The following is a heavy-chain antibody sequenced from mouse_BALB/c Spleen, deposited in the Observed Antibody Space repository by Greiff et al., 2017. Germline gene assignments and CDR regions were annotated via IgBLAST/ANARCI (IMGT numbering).Heavy chain of an antibody. D-gene: IGHD1-1*01. CDR3: ARNYYGSSWFAY. V-gene: IGHV2-2*02. J-gene: IGHJ3*01. CDR2: IWSGGST. CDR1: GFTFSSYA. Sequence: VKLVESGGGLVKPGGSLKLSCAASGFTFSSYAMSWVRQSPGKGLEWLGVIWSGGSTDYNAAFISRLSISKDNSKSQVFFKMNSLQANDTAIYYCARNYYGSSWFAYWGQGTLVTVSA.